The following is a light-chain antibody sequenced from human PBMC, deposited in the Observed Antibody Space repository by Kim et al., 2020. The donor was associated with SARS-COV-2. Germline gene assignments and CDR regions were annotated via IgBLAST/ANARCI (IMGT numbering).Light chain of an antibody. CDR3: QQYGNSPST. V-gene: IGKV3-20*01. CDR2: GAS. J-gene: IGKJ5*01. Sequence: PGERATLACRASQSVTSSLAWYQQKPGQAPRLLIHGASSRATGIPDRFSGSGSGTDFTLTISRLEPEDFAVYYCQQYGNSPSTFGQGTRLEIK. CDR1: QSVTSS.